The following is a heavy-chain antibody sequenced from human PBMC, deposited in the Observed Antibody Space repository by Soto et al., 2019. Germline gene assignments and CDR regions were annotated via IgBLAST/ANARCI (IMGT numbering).Heavy chain of an antibody. J-gene: IGHJ6*02. D-gene: IGHD3-3*01. CDR3: ARRGVGYYFWSGYYSSHYYYGMDV. CDR2: IYYSGST. CDR1: GGSISSSSYY. Sequence: SETQSLTCTVSGGSISSSSYYWGCISQPPGKGLEWIGSIYYSGSTYYNPSLKSRVTISVDTSKNQFSLKLSSVTAADTAVYYCARRGVGYYFWSGYYSSHYYYGMDVWGQGTTVTVSS. V-gene: IGHV4-39*01.